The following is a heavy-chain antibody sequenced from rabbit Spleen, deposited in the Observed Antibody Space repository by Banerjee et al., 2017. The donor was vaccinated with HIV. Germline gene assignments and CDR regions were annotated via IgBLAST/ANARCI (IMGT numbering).Heavy chain of an antibody. D-gene: IGHD1-1*01. CDR3: ARDMIAVIGWNFNL. J-gene: IGHJ4*01. CDR1: GFSFSSRYY. Sequence: QSLEESGGDLVKPGASLTLTCTASGFSFSSRYYMCWVRQAPGKGPEWIACIYVGDGSTFAARWVDGRFTMTRSSSTAVTLQMTRLTAADTATYCGARDMIAVIGWNFNLWGPGTLVTVS. V-gene: IGHV1S40*01. CDR2: IYVGDGST.